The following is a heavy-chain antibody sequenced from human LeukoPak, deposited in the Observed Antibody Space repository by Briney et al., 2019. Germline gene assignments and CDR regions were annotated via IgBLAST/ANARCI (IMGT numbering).Heavy chain of an antibody. D-gene: IGHD6-6*01. CDR3: ARWQGYSSSSGFDY. Sequence: GGSLRLSCAASGFTFDDYGMSWVRQAPGKGLEWVSGINWNGGSTGYADSAKGRFTISRDNAKNSLYLQMNSLRAEDTALYYCARWQGYSSSSGFDYWGQGTLVTVSS. CDR2: INWNGGST. V-gene: IGHV3-20*04. CDR1: GFTFDDYG. J-gene: IGHJ4*02.